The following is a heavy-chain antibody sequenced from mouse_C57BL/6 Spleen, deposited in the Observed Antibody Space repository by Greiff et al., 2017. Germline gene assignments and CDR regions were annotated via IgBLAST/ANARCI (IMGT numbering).Heavy chain of an antibody. V-gene: IGHV1-82*01. J-gene: IGHJ2*01. CDR1: GYAFSSSW. CDR3: TTSPYGY. D-gene: IGHD1-1*02. CDR2: IYPGDGDT. Sequence: VQLQESGPELVKPGASVKISCKASGYAFSSSWMNWVKQRPGKGLEWIGRIYPGDGDTEYAPKFQGKATMTADTSSNTAYLQLSSLTSEDTAVYYCTTSPYGYWGQGTTLTVSA.